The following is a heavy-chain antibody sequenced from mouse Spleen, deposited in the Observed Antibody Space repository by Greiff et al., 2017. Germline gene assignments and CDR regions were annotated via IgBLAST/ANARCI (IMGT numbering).Heavy chain of an antibody. D-gene: IGHD1-1*01. Sequence: EVKLVESGGGLVQPGGSLSLSCAASGFTFTDYYMSWVRQPPGKALEWLGFIRNKANGYTTEYGASVKGRFTISRDNSQSILYLQMNALRAEDSATYYCARSLITTVVAHFDYWGQGTTLTVSS. V-gene: IGHV7-3*01. CDR3: ARSLITTVVAHFDY. J-gene: IGHJ2*01. CDR1: GFTFTDYY. CDR2: IRNKANGYTT.